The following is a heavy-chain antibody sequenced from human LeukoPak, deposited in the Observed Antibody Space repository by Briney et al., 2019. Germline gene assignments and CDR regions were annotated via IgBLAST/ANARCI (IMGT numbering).Heavy chain of an antibody. D-gene: IGHD3-22*01. J-gene: IGHJ6*02. CDR1: GGTFSSYA. V-gene: IGHV1-18*01. CDR2: ISAYNGNT. CDR3: ASDYDSSGYYQAPYYYYYGMDA. Sequence: ASVKVSCKASGGTFSSYAISWVRQAPGQGLEWMGWISAYNGNTNYAQKLQGRVTMTTDTSTSTAYMELRSLRSDDTAVYYCASDYDSSGYYQAPYYYYYGMDAWGQGTTVTVSS.